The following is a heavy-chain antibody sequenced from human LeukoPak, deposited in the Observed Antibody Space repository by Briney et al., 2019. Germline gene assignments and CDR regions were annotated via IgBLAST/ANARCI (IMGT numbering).Heavy chain of an antibody. J-gene: IGHJ4*02. CDR2: ISGSGGST. CDR3: AGRHCSGGGCYFAGADPFDY. CDR1: GFTFSSYA. Sequence: GGSLRLSCAASGFTFSSYAMSWVRQAPGKGLEWVSAISGSGGSTYYADSVKGRFTISRDNSKNTLYLQMNSLRAEDTAVYFCAGRHCSGGGCYFAGADPFDYWGQGTLVTVSS. V-gene: IGHV3-23*01. D-gene: IGHD2-15*01.